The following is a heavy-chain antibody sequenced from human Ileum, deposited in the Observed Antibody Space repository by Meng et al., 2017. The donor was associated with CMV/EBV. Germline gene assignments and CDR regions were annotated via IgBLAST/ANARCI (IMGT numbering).Heavy chain of an antibody. CDR1: GFTFSSYA. Sequence: GESLKISCAASGFTFSSYAMHWVRQAPGKGLEWVGDIKPDGSEKQYVDSVKGRFTISRDSTKNSLYLQMNSLRGEDTAVYYCTRDVRRAMDVWGQGTTVTVSS. CDR2: IKPDGSEK. V-gene: IGHV3-7*01. J-gene: IGHJ6*02. CDR3: TRDVRRAMDV.